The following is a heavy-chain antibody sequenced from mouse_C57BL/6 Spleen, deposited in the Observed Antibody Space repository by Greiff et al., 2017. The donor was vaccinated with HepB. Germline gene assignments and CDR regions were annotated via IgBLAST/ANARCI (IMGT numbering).Heavy chain of an antibody. D-gene: IGHD1-1*01. CDR3: TRITTVGYYFVY. CDR2: IDPETGGT. Sequence: QVQLKESGAELVRPGASVTLSCKASGYTFTDYEMHWVKQTPVHGLEWIGAIDPETGGTAYNQKCKGKAILTADKSSSTAYMELRSLTAEDSAVYDCTRITTVGYYFVYGGQGTTLTVSS. V-gene: IGHV1-15*01. J-gene: IGHJ2*01. CDR1: GYTFTDYE.